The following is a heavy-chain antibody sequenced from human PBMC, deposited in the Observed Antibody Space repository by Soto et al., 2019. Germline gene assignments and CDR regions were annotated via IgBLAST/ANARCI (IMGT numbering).Heavy chain of an antibody. CDR2: IIYSGGGT. J-gene: IGHJ2*01. V-gene: IGHV3-23*01. CDR3: AKDPSSSSLLRWYFDL. D-gene: IGHD6-13*01. CDR1: GFTFGSYA. Sequence: EVQLLESGGGLVQPGGSLRLSCAASGFTFGSYAMTWVRQAPGKGLEWVSTIIYSGGGTYYADSVKGRFTISRDNSRNTLYLQLNSLGAEDTAVYYCAKDPSSSSLLRWYFDLWGRGTLVTVSS.